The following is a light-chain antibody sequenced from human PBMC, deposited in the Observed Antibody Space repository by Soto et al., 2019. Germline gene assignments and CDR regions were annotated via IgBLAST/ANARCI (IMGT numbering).Light chain of an antibody. CDR1: QSVRSF. Sequence: EIVLTQSPGTLSLSPGERATLSCRASQSVRSFLAWYQQRPAQAPRLLIYGASSRATGIPDRFSGSGSGTDCTLTISRLDPEDFAVYHCQQYGSSPPTFGQGTRLEIK. V-gene: IGKV3-20*01. J-gene: IGKJ5*01. CDR2: GAS. CDR3: QQYGSSPPT.